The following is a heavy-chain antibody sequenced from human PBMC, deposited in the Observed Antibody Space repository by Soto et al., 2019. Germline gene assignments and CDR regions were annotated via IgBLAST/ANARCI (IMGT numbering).Heavy chain of an antibody. CDR3: AKLDYYDSSGYLSPFDY. J-gene: IGHJ4*02. Sequence: PGGSLRLSCAASGFTFSSYAMSWVRQAPGKGLEWVSAISGSGGSTYYADSVKGRFTISRDNSKNTLYLQMNSLRAEDTAVYYCAKLDYYDSSGYLSPFDYWGQGTLVTVSS. D-gene: IGHD3-22*01. CDR2: ISGSGGST. V-gene: IGHV3-23*01. CDR1: GFTFSSYA.